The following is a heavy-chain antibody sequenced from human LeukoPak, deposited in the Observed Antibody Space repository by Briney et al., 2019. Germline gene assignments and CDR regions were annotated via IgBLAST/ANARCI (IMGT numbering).Heavy chain of an antibody. V-gene: IGHV3-9*01. D-gene: IGHD3-22*01. CDR1: GFTFDDYA. CDR3: AKDIGDMIVAGYFDY. CDR2: ISWNSGSI. Sequence: GRSLRLSCAASGFTFDDYAMHWVRQAPGKGLEWVSGISWNSGSIGYADSVKGRFTISRDNAKNSLCLQMNSLRAEDTALYYCAKDIGDMIVAGYFDYWGQGTLVTVSS. J-gene: IGHJ4*02.